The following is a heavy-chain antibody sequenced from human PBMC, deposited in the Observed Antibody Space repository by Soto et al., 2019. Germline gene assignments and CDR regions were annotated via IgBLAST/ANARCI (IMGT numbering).Heavy chain of an antibody. Sequence: GGSLRLSCAASGFTFSDYYMSWIRQAPGKGLEWVSYISSSGSTDYADSVKGRFTISRDISKNTLFLQMNSLRAEDTAVYYCATDNYGMDVWGQGTTVTVSS. V-gene: IGHV3-11*05. CDR3: ATDNYGMDV. CDR1: GFTFSDYY. CDR2: ISSSGST. J-gene: IGHJ6*02.